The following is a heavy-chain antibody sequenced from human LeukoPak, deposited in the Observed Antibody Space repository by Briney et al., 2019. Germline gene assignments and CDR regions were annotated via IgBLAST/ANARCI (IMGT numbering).Heavy chain of an antibody. V-gene: IGHV5-51*01. CDR2: IYPGDSDT. D-gene: IGHD2-15*01. CDR3: ARCCPSGCTHDF. Sequence: GESLKISCKASGYIFTNYWIGWVRQMPGKGLEWMAIIYPGDSDTRYSPSFQGQVTISADKSISAVYLQWSSLKASDTAMYYCARCCPSGCTHDFWGQGSLVTVSS. J-gene: IGHJ4*02. CDR1: GYIFTNYW.